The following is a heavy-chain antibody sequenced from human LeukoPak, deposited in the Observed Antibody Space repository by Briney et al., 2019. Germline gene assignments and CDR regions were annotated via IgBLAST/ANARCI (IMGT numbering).Heavy chain of an antibody. J-gene: IGHJ4*02. CDR3: ARGGHCSGGSCYDY. D-gene: IGHD2-15*01. V-gene: IGHV1-8*01. CDR2: MNPDRGNT. Sequence: ASVRVSCTASGYRFTTHDINWVRQASGQGLEWMGWMNPDRGNTGYAQKFRGRVTMTSNTSISTAYMELSGLTSDDTAVYYCARGGHCSGGSCYDYWGQGTLVAVSS. CDR1: GYRFTTHD.